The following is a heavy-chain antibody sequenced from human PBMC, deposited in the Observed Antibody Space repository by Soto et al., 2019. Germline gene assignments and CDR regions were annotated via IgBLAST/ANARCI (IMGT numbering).Heavy chain of an antibody. Sequence: PVGSLRLSCAASGFTFSSYGMHWVRQAPGKGLEWVAVIWYDGSNKYYADSVKGRFTISRDNSKNTLYLQMNSLRAEDTAVYYCARDKQQLVLGYYYYGMDVWGQGTTVTVSS. CDR3: ARDKQQLVLGYYYYGMDV. D-gene: IGHD6-13*01. V-gene: IGHV3-33*01. CDR1: GFTFSSYG. CDR2: IWYDGSNK. J-gene: IGHJ6*02.